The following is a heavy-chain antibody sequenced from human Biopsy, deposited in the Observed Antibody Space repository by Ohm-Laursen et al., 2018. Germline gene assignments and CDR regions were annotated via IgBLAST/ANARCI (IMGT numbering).Heavy chain of an antibody. CDR3: ARDRGYYSDRTVPGYFDL. V-gene: IGHV4-59*01. CDR1: GDSISSYY. J-gene: IGHJ2*01. Sequence: TLSLTCTVSGDSISSYYWCWIRQPPPKGLQWMGYVYYSGSTDYHPSLQSRVTISVDTSKNHISLRLRSVTPADTAIYYCARDRGYYSDRTVPGYFDLWGRGTLVTVSS. D-gene: IGHD3-22*01. CDR2: VYYSGST.